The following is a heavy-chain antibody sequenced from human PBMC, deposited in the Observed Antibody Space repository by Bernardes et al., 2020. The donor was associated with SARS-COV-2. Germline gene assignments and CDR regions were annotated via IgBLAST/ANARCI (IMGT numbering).Heavy chain of an antibody. Sequence: GGSLRLSCAASGFTFSSYGMHWVRQAPGKGLDWVAVISYDGSKKYYADSVKGRFTISRDNSKNTLDLQMNSLRPEDTAVYYCAKDHSSSAGRDYYGMDVWGQGTTVTVSS. V-gene: IGHV3-30*18. D-gene: IGHD6-6*01. J-gene: IGHJ6*02. CDR3: AKDHSSSAGRDYYGMDV. CDR2: ISYDGSKK. CDR1: GFTFSSYG.